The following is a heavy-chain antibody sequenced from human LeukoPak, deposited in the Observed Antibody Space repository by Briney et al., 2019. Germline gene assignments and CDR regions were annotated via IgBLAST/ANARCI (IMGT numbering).Heavy chain of an antibody. CDR1: GGSISSSSYY. Sequence: SETLSLTCTVSGGSISSSSYYWGWIRQPPGKGLEWIGSIYYSGSTYYNPSLKSRVTISVDTSKNQFSLKLSSVTAADTAVYYCAKDWSYQGNYYYMDVWGKGTTVTIS. V-gene: IGHV4-39*07. D-gene: IGHD1-26*01. CDR3: AKDWSYQGNYYYMDV. CDR2: IYYSGST. J-gene: IGHJ6*03.